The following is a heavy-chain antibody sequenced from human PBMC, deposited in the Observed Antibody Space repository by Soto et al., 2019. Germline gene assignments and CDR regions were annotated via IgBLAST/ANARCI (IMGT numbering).Heavy chain of an antibody. Sequence: PGGSLRLSCAASGFAVNSDYMSWVRQAPGKGLEWVSVLFGGGATHYSDSVKGRFTISRDISKNTVFLQMNSLRAEDTAVYYCVRTSSYWGQGTRVTVSS. CDR1: GFAVNSDY. CDR3: VRTSSY. CDR2: LFGGGAT. D-gene: IGHD2-2*01. V-gene: IGHV3-53*01. J-gene: IGHJ4*02.